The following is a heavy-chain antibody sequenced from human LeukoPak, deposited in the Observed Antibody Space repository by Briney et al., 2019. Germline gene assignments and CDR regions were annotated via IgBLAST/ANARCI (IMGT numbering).Heavy chain of an antibody. CDR1: GFTFSSYG. V-gene: IGHV3-30*02. J-gene: IGHJ4*02. CDR2: IRYDGSNK. CDR3: AKDDYYGSGSYSSIDY. Sequence: GGSLRLSCAASGFTFSSYGMHWVRQAPGKGLEWVAFIRYDGSNKYYADSVKGRFTISRDNSKNTLYLQMNSLRAGDTAVYYCAKDDYYGSGSYSSIDYWGQGTLVTVSS. D-gene: IGHD3-10*01.